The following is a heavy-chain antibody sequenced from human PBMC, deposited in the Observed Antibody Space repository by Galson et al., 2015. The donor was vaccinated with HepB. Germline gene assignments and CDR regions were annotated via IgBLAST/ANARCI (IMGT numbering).Heavy chain of an antibody. Sequence: SLRLSCAASGFTFSSYAMHWVRQAPGKGLEWVAVISYDGSNKYYADSVKGRFTISRDNSKNTLYLQMNSLRAEDTAVYYCARDLGGYNYRWYFDYWGQGTLVTVSS. CDR2: ISYDGSNK. V-gene: IGHV3-30*04. CDR3: ARDLGGYNYRWYFDY. CDR1: GFTFSSYA. D-gene: IGHD5-24*01. J-gene: IGHJ4*02.